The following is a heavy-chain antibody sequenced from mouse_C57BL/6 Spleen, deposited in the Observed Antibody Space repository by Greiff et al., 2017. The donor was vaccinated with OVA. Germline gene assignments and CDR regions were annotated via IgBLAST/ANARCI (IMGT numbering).Heavy chain of an antibody. V-gene: IGHV1-50*01. CDR3: ARAYY. CDR1: GYTFTSYW. J-gene: IGHJ2*01. Sequence: QVQLQQPGAELVKPGASVKLSCKASGYTFTSYWMQWVKQRPGQGLEWIGEIDPSDSYTNYNQKFKGKATLTVYTSSSTAYMQLSSLTSEDSAVYYCARAYYWGQGTTRTVSS. CDR2: IDPSDSYT.